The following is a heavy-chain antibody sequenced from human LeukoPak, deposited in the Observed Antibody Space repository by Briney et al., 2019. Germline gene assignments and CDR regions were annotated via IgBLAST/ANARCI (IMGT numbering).Heavy chain of an antibody. J-gene: IGHJ4*02. Sequence: GGSLRLSCAASGFTFSSYAMHWVRQAPGKGLEWVAVISYDGSNKYYADSVKGRFTISRDNSKNTLYLQMNSLRAEDTAVYYCAREGTLTGTNTNDYWGQGTLVTVSS. V-gene: IGHV3-30-3*01. CDR3: AREGTLTGTNTNDY. D-gene: IGHD1-7*01. CDR2: ISYDGSNK. CDR1: GFTFSSYA.